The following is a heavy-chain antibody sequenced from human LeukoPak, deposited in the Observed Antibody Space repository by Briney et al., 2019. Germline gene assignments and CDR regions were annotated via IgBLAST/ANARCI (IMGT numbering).Heavy chain of an antibody. CDR3: ADEEFTPYFYY. V-gene: IGHV3-23*01. CDR2: ISGSGAGT. CDR1: GFTFTSYA. J-gene: IGHJ4*02. Sequence: GGSLRLSCAAPGFTFTSYAMSWVRQATGKGQEWVSGISGSGAGTYYADSVKGRFTISRDNSRNTLSLQMNSLRAEDTAVYYCADEEFTPYFYYWGQGTLVTVSS.